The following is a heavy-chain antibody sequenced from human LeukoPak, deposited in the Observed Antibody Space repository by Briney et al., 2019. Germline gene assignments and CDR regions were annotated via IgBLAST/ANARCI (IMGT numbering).Heavy chain of an antibody. CDR3: AREALGYCSSTSCYNPYYYMDV. D-gene: IGHD2-2*02. V-gene: IGHV1-18*01. J-gene: IGHJ6*03. Sequence: ASVKVSCKASGYTFTSYGISWVRQAPGQGLEWMGWISAYNGNTNYAQKLQGRVTMTTDTSTSTAYMELRSLRSDDTAVYYCAREALGYCSSTSCYNPYYYMDVWRKGTTVTVSS. CDR2: ISAYNGNT. CDR1: GYTFTSYG.